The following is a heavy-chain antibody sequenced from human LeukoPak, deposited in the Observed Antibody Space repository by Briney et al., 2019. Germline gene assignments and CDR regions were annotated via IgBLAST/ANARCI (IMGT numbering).Heavy chain of an antibody. Sequence: GGSLRLSCAASGFTFSSYSMNWVRQAPGKGLEWVSYISSSGSTIYYADSVKGRFTTSRDNAKNSLYLQMNSLRAEDTAVYYCAREVRRAHSMDVWGKGTTVTISS. V-gene: IGHV3-48*04. D-gene: IGHD4-23*01. CDR2: ISSSGSTI. J-gene: IGHJ6*03. CDR1: GFTFSSYS. CDR3: AREVRRAHSMDV.